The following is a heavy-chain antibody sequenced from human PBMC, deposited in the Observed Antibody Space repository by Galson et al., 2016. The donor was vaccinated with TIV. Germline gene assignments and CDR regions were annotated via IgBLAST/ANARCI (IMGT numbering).Heavy chain of an antibody. J-gene: IGHJ4*02. CDR2: IYYSGST. CDR3: ARLDTALDY. CDR1: GGSISNYY. Sequence: ETLSLTCTVSGGSISNYYWSWIRQPPGKGLAWIGYIYYSGSTSYNPSLKSRVTISLDTPKSQFSLKLNSVTAADTAVYYCARLDTALDYWGQGTLVTVSS. D-gene: IGHD5-18*01. V-gene: IGHV4-59*08.